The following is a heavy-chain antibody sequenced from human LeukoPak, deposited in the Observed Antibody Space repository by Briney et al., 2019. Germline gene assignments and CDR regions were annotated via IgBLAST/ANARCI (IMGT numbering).Heavy chain of an antibody. D-gene: IGHD3-22*01. CDR1: GGSLNTYY. CDR3: ARSPRDYYDSSGYLEP. V-gene: IGHV4-59*08. J-gene: IGHJ5*02. Sequence: SETLSLTCTVSGGSLNTYYWSWIRQSPGKGLEWIAFIFYTGSTQYNPSLKSRVTILVDTSKNQFSLRLNSVTAADTAVYYCARSPRDYYDSSGYLEPWGQGTLVTVSS. CDR2: IFYTGST.